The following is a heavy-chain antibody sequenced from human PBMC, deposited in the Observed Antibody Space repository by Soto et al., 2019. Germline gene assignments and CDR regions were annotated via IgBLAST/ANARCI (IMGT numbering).Heavy chain of an antibody. CDR1: GGSISSGDYY. D-gene: IGHD3-22*01. V-gene: IGHV4-30-4*01. Sequence: SETLSLTCTVSGGSISSGDYYWSWIRQPPGKGLEWIGNIYYSGSTYYNPSLKSRVTISVDTSKNQFSLKLSSVTAADTAVYYCARDIYYDSSGTNWFDPWGQGTLVTVSS. J-gene: IGHJ5*02. CDR2: IYYSGST. CDR3: ARDIYYDSSGTNWFDP.